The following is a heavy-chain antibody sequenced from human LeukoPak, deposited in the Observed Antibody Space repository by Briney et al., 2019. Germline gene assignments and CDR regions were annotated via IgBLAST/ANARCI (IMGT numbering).Heavy chain of an antibody. V-gene: IGHV3-74*01. CDR3: SRARLSSGYDDNWFDP. J-gene: IGHJ5*02. CDR1: GFTFSSYW. Sequence: GGSLRLSCAASGFTFSSYWMHWVRQAPGKGPVWVSRIKSDGSSTSYADSMKGRFTVSRDNAKNTLYLQMDSLRAEDTAVYYCSRARLSSGYDDNWFDPWGQGTLVTVSS. CDR2: IKSDGSST. D-gene: IGHD5-12*01.